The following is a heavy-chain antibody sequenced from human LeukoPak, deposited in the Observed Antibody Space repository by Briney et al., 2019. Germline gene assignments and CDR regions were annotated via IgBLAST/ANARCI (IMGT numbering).Heavy chain of an antibody. D-gene: IGHD2-2*01. J-gene: IGHJ4*02. Sequence: GGSLRLSCAASGFTFSSYWMSWVRQAPGKGLEWVSGIIGGAGSTYYADSVKGRFTISGDNSKNTLFLQMNSLRAEDTAVYYCAHGAMYQLDYWGQGTLVTVSS. CDR2: IIGGAGST. CDR1: GFTFSSYW. CDR3: AHGAMYQLDY. V-gene: IGHV3-23*01.